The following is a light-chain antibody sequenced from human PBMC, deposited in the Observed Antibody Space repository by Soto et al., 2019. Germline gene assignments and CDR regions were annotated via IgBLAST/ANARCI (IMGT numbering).Light chain of an antibody. CDR1: QGISSY. J-gene: IGKJ1*01. Sequence: IQLTQSPSSLSASVVDRVTITFRVSQGISSYLNWYRQKPGKVPKLLIYDASSLKSGVPSRFSGSGSGTEFSLTISSLQPDDFATYYCQQYNSYWGTFGQGTKVDIK. CDR2: DAS. V-gene: IGKV1-13*02. CDR3: QQYNSYWGT.